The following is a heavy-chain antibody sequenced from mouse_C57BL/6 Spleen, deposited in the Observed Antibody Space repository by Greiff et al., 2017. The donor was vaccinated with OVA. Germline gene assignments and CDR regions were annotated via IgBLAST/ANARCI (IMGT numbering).Heavy chain of an antibody. CDR1: GFSLTSYG. D-gene: IGHD1-1*01. V-gene: IGHV2-2*01. Sequence: QVQLQQSGPGLVQPSQSLSITCTVSGFSLTSYGVHWVRQSPGKGLEWLGVIWSGGSTDYNAAFISRLSISKDNSKSQVFFKMNSLQADDTAIYYCASHRTIYGSSPYYYAMDYWGQGTSVTVSS. CDR2: IWSGGST. J-gene: IGHJ4*01. CDR3: ASHRTIYGSSPYYYAMDY.